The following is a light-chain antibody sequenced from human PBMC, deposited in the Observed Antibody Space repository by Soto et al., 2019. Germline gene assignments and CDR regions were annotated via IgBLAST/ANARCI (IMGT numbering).Light chain of an antibody. CDR1: QSVSSN. Sequence: EIVMTQSPATLSVSPGERATLSCRASQSVSSNLAWYQQKPGQAPRLLIYGASTRATGIPARFSGSWSGPKFTLTISSLQSEDFTVYYCQKYNNWPYTFGQGTKLEIK. CDR3: QKYNNWPYT. CDR2: GAS. V-gene: IGKV3-15*01. J-gene: IGKJ2*01.